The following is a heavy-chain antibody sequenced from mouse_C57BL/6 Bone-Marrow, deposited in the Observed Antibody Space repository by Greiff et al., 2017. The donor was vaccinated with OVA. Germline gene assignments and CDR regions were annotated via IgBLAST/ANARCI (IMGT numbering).Heavy chain of an antibody. Sequence: VKLQESGAELMKPGASVKLSCKATGYTFTGYWIEWVKQRPGHGLEWIGEILPGSGSTSYNEKFKGKATFTADTSSNTAYMQLSSLTTEDSAIYYCAREERLLLDYWGQGTTLTVSS. V-gene: IGHV1-9*01. CDR3: AREERLLLDY. D-gene: IGHD2-3*01. CDR2: ILPGSGST. J-gene: IGHJ2*01. CDR1: GYTFTGYW.